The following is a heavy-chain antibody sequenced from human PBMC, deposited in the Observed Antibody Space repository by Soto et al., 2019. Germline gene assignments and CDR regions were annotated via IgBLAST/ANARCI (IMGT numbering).Heavy chain of an antibody. V-gene: IGHV3-30*18. CDR3: AKDQGVAIFGANPPFDY. D-gene: IGHD3-3*01. J-gene: IGHJ4*02. Sequence: PGGSLRLSCAASGFTFSSYGMHWVRQAPGKGLEWVAVISYDGSNKYYADSVKGRFTISRDNSKNTLYLQMNSLRAEDTAVYYCAKDQGVAIFGANPPFDYWGQGTLVTVSS. CDR1: GFTFSSYG. CDR2: ISYDGSNK.